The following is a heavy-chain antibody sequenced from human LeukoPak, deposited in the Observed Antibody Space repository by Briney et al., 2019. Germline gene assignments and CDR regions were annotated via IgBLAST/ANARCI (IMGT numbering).Heavy chain of an antibody. V-gene: IGHV3-30*04. J-gene: IGHJ5*02. D-gene: IGHD1-26*01. CDR1: GFTFSNYA. Sequence: PGRSLRLSCAASGFTFSNYAMHWVRQAPGKGLEWVSLISYDGRNGYYADSVKGRFTISRDNSQNTLYLQMNSLRAEDTALYYCARDGIARGSGSFLGSWGQGTLVTVSS. CDR2: ISYDGRNG. CDR3: ARDGIARGSGSFLGS.